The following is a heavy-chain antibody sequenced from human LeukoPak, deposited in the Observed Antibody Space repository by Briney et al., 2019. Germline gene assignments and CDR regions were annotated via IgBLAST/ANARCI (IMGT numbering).Heavy chain of an antibody. CDR2: IYHSGST. Sequence: TSETLSLTCAVSGYSISSGYYWGWIRQPPGEGLEGIGRIYHSGSTYYNPFLKSRVTISVDTSKNQFSLKLSSVTAADRAVYYCSRRDYHDAFDIWGQGTMVTVSS. CDR3: SRRDYHDAFDI. V-gene: IGHV4-38-2*01. J-gene: IGHJ3*02. D-gene: IGHD4-17*01. CDR1: GYSISSGYY.